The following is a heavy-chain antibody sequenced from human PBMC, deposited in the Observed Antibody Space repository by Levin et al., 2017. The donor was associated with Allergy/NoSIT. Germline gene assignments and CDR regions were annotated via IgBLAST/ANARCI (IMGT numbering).Heavy chain of an antibody. CDR3: AKKQAGTSGFSFDV. D-gene: IGHD6-19*01. CDR1: GFAFGDYA. Sequence: HPGGSLRLSCAASGFAFGDYAMTWVRQTPGKGLEWVSDITGEGSDTWYGDSVKGRFTVSRDNSKDMLYLELNSLRVEDTGIYYCAKKQAGTSGFSFDVWGQGTTVTVSS. CDR2: ITGEGSDT. V-gene: IGHV3-23*01. J-gene: IGHJ3*01.